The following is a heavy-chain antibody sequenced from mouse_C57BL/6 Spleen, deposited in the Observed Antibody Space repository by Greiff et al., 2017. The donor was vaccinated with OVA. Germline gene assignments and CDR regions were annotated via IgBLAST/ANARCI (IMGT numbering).Heavy chain of an antibody. J-gene: IGHJ4*01. CDR2: IDPYDSYT. Sequence: QVQLQQPGAELVMPGASVKLSCKASGYTFTSYWMHWVKQRPGQGLEWIGEIDPYDSYTNYNQKLKGKSTLTVDKSSSTAYMQLSSLTSEDSAVYYCARGELLRHYYAMDYWGQGTSVTVSS. V-gene: IGHV1-69*01. D-gene: IGHD1-2*01. CDR3: ARGELLRHYYAMDY. CDR1: GYTFTSYW.